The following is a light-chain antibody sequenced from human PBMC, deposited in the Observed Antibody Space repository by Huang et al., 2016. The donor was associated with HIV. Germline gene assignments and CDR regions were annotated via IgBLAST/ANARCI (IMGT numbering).Light chain of an antibody. CDR2: AAS. J-gene: IGKJ2*01. V-gene: IGKV3-15*01. CDR1: QGVSNN. CDR3: QQYNDWPRT. Sequence: EMVLTQSPDTLSVSPGERVTLSCRASQGVSNNLAWYQQRPGQAPRLLIYAASSRVTGGPARFSGSGSETDFTLTIHSLQSEDVAVYFCQQYNDWPRTFGQGTNLEIK.